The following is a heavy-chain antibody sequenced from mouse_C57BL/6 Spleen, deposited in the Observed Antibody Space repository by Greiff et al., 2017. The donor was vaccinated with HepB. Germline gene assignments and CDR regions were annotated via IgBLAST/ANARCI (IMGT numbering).Heavy chain of an antibody. V-gene: IGHV1-59*01. CDR2: IDPSDSYT. CDR1: GYTFTSYW. J-gene: IGHJ2*01. D-gene: IGHD3-2*02. CDR3: ARGGSSGYSGDY. Sequence: VQLQQPGAELVRPGTSVKLSCKASGYTFTSYWMHWVKQRPGQGLEWIGVIDPSDSYTNYNQKFKGKATLTVDTSSSTAYMQLSSLTSEDSAVYYCARGGSSGYSGDYWGQGTTLTVSS.